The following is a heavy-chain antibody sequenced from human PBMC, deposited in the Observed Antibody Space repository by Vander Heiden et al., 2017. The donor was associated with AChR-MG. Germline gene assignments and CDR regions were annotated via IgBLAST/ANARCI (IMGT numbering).Heavy chain of an antibody. V-gene: IGHV1-69*01. D-gene: IGHD6-19*01. CDR3: ARDRYSSGWDYYYYGMDV. CDR2: IIPIFGTA. CDR1: GGTFSSYA. Sequence: QVQLVQSGAEVKKPGSSVKVPCKASGGTFSSYAISWVRQAPGQGLEWMGGIIPIFGTANYAQKFQGRVTITADESTSTAYMELSSLRSEDTAVYYCARDRYSSGWDYYYYGMDVWGQGTTVTVSS. J-gene: IGHJ6*02.